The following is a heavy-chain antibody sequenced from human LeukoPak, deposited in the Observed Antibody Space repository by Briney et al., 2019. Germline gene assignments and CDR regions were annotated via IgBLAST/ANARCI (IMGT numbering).Heavy chain of an antibody. D-gene: IGHD2-2*01. CDR1: GGTFSSYA. Sequence: SVNVSCKASGGTFSSYAISWVRQAPGQGLEWMGGIIPIFGTANYAQKFQGRVTITADESTSTAYMELSSLRSEDTAVYYCARGRDIVVVPAAIPISYGMDVWGQGTTVTVSS. J-gene: IGHJ6*02. CDR2: IIPIFGTA. CDR3: ARGRDIVVVPAAIPISYGMDV. V-gene: IGHV1-69*13.